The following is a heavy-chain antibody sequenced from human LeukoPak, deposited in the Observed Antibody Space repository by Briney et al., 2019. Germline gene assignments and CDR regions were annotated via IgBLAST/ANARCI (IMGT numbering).Heavy chain of an antibody. D-gene: IGHD3-10*01. CDR1: GGSFSGYY. Sequence: PSETLSLTCAVYGGSFSGYYWSWIRQPPGKGLEWIGEINHSGSTNYNPSLKSRVTISVDTSKNQFSLKLSSVTAADTAVYYCARGAHTRSTMVRGVIDYWGQGTLVPVSS. CDR2: INHSGST. V-gene: IGHV4-34*01. CDR3: ARGAHTRSTMVRGVIDY. J-gene: IGHJ4*02.